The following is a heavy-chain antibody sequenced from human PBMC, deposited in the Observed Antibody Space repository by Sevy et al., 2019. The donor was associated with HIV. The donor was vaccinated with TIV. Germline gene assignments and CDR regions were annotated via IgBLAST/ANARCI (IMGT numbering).Heavy chain of an antibody. CDR3: AREGCTKPHDY. CDR2: FSFGCGRI. V-gene: IGHV3-23*01. CDR1: GFTFSKYS. D-gene: IGHD2-8*01. J-gene: IGHJ4*02. Sequence: AGSLRLSCEASGFTFSKYSMSWVRQAPGKELEWVSTFSFGCGRINYADSVKGRFTISRDDSKNTLYLQMNSLRAEDTAVYYCAREGCTKPHDYWGQGTLVTVSS.